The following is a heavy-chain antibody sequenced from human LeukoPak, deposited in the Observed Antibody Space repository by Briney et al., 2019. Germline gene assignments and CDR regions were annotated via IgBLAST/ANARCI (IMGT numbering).Heavy chain of an antibody. CDR3: ASPLLWFGELLSDY. J-gene: IGHJ4*02. Sequence: GGSLRLSCAASGFTFSSHAMSWVRQAPGKGLEWVSVISGSGGSTSYADSVKGRFTISRDNSKNTLYLQMNSLRAEDTAVYYCASPLLWFGELLSDYWGQGTLVTVSS. CDR2: ISGSGGST. D-gene: IGHD3-10*01. CDR1: GFTFSSHA. V-gene: IGHV3-23*01.